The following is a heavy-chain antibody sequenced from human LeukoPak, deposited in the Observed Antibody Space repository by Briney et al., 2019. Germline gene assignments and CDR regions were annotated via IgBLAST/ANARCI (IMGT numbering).Heavy chain of an antibody. J-gene: IGHJ4*02. CDR3: TRDRSRAEDD. Sequence: PGASLRLSCAASGFTFSGHWMSCVRQAPGKGLEWVANINQVGSDKYYVDSVKGRFTISRDNANNLLYLQMNSLRGEDTAVYYCTRDRSRAEDDWGQGTLVTVSS. V-gene: IGHV3-7*01. D-gene: IGHD1-14*01. CDR1: GFTFSGHW. CDR2: INQVGSDK.